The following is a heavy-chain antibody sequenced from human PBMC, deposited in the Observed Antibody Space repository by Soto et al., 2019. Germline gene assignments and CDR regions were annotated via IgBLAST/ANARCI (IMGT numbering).Heavy chain of an antibody. Sequence: SETLSLTCSVSGSITGYYWSWIRQPPGRRLEWIGYIFHGGTTKYNPSLRSRVTLSLDTSKNQFSLSLTSVTAADTALYYCARERKGFGYIEYWGQGALVTVSS. V-gene: IGHV4-59*01. CDR1: GSITGYY. CDR3: ARERKGFGYIEY. J-gene: IGHJ4*01. CDR2: IFHGGTT. D-gene: IGHD3-16*01.